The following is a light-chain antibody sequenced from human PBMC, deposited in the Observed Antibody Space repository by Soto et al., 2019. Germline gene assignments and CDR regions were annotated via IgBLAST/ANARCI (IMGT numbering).Light chain of an antibody. CDR1: NSNIGASND. Sequence: QTVVTQPPSVSGAPGQRVTISCTGGNSNIGASNDVHWYQQIPGTAPQLLIYGDNNRPSGVPDRFSGSKSGTSASLAITGLQAEDEADYYCHSYDSSLSGSVFGGGTKVTVL. J-gene: IGLJ3*02. CDR3: HSYDSSLSGSV. CDR2: GDN. V-gene: IGLV1-40*01.